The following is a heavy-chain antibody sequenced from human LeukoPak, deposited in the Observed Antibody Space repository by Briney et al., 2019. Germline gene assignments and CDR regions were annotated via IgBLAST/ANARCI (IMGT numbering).Heavy chain of an antibody. V-gene: IGHV4-59*01. CDR2: IYYSGST. CDR3: ARVDYGDYYFDY. D-gene: IGHD4-17*01. J-gene: IGHJ4*02. CDR1: GGSISSYY. Sequence: SETLSLTCTVSGGSISSYYWSWIRQPPGKGLEWIGYIYYSGSTNYNPSLKSRVTISVDTSKNQFSLKLSSVIAADTAVYYCARVDYGDYYFDYWGQGTLVTVSS.